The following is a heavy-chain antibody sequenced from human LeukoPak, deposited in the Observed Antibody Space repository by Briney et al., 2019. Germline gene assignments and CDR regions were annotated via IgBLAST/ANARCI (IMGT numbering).Heavy chain of an antibody. V-gene: IGHV4-30-4*08. J-gene: IGHJ6*02. CDR2: IYYSGTT. CDR1: GGSISSGDYY. Sequence: SQTLSLTCTVSGGSISSGDYYWGWIRQPPGKGLEWIGNIYYSGTTYSNSSLKRRATISVDTIKKQCYLTARAVTAADTTVYYCARDHHCDGVVDVWGQGTTVTVFS. D-gene: IGHD5-24*01. CDR3: ARDHHCDGVVDV.